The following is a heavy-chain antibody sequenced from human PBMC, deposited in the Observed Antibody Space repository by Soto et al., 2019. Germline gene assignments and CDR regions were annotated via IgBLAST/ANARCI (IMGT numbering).Heavy chain of an antibody. D-gene: IGHD2-15*01. CDR2: IYYSGST. J-gene: IGHJ3*02. CDR3: ASRVVVVAANAAFDI. CDR1: GGSISSSSYY. Sequence: QLQLQESGPGLVKPSETLSLTCTVSGGSISSSSYYWGWIRQPPGKGPEWIGSIYYSGSTYYNPSIKSRVTICVDTSKNQFSLKLSSVTAADTAVYYCASRVVVVAANAAFDIWGQGTMVTVSS. V-gene: IGHV4-39*01.